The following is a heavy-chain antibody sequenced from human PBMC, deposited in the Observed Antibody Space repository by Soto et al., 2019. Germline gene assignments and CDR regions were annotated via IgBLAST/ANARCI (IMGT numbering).Heavy chain of an antibody. J-gene: IGHJ5*02. D-gene: IGHD4-4*01. Sequence: ASVKVSCKASGYTFTSYGISWVRQAPGQGLEWMGWISAYNGNTNYAQKLQGRVTMTTDTSTSTAYMELRSLRSDDTAVYYCARDLGSNYALGDWFDPWGQGTLVTVSS. CDR2: ISAYNGNT. CDR1: GYTFTSYG. V-gene: IGHV1-18*01. CDR3: ARDLGSNYALGDWFDP.